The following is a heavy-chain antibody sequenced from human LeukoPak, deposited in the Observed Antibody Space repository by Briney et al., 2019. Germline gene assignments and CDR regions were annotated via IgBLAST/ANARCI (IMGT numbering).Heavy chain of an antibody. CDR1: GFTFSTYG. V-gene: IGHV3-30*02. J-gene: IGHJ3*02. Sequence: HPGGSLRLSCAASGFTFSTYGMHWVRQAPGKGLEWVAFIWYDGSNKYYADSVKGRFTISGDNSKNTLYLQMNSLRAEDTAVYYCAKDPRTGTTFSATAAFDIWGQGTMVTVSS. CDR2: IWYDGSNK. CDR3: AKDPRTGTTFSATAAFDI. D-gene: IGHD1-7*01.